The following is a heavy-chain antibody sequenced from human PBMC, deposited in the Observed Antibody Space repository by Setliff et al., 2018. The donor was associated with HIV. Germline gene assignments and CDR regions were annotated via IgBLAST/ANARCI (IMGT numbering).Heavy chain of an antibody. V-gene: IGHV4-34*01. D-gene: IGHD6-25*01. CDR2: IHPSGNT. Sequence: SETLSLTCAVHGGTFSGHYWSWIRQPPGQGLDWIGEIHPSGNTYYNPSLQSRVTISVDTSKNQFSLNLSSVTAADTAVYYCAGGLDSAKIHYWGQGTLVT. CDR1: GGTFSGHY. J-gene: IGHJ4*02. CDR3: AGGLDSAKIHY.